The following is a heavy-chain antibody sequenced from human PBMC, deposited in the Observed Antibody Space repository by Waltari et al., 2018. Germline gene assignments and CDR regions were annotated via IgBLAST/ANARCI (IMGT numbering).Heavy chain of an antibody. J-gene: IGHJ6*02. CDR1: GGTFSSYT. V-gene: IGHV1-69*08. Sequence: QVQLVQSGAEVKKPGSSVKVSCKASGGTFSSYTISWVRQAPGQGLEWMGRIIPSLGIANNAQKFQGRVTITADKSTSTAYMELSSLRSEDTAVYYCARDRVGGMDVWGQGTTVTVSS. D-gene: IGHD3-10*01. CDR2: IIPSLGIA. CDR3: ARDRVGGMDV.